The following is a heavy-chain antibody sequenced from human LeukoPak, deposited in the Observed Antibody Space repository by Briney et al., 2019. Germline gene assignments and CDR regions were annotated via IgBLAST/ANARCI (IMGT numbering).Heavy chain of an antibody. D-gene: IGHD3-22*01. V-gene: IGHV4-61*01. CDR3: ARESGYYDSSADP. CDR1: GDSISSGSFY. J-gene: IGHJ5*02. Sequence: PSETLSLTCTVSGDSISSGSFYWSWIRQPPGKGLEWIGYIYYRVTSDYNPSLKSRVTMSVDMSTRQISLKLSSVTAADTAVYYCARESGYYDSSADPWGQGTLVTVSS. CDR2: IYYRVTS.